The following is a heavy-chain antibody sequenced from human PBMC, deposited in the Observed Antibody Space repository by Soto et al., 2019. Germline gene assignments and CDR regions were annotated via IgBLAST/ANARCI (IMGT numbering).Heavy chain of an antibody. V-gene: IGHV3-30-3*01. Sequence: GGSLRLSCAASGFTFSSYAMHWVRQAPGKGLEWVAVISYDGSNKYYADSVKGRFTVSRDNSKNTLYLQMNSLRAEDTAVYYCARGLGLPAAPDYYYYYGMDVWGQGTTVTVSS. J-gene: IGHJ6*02. D-gene: IGHD2-2*01. CDR3: ARGLGLPAAPDYYYYYGMDV. CDR1: GFTFSSYA. CDR2: ISYDGSNK.